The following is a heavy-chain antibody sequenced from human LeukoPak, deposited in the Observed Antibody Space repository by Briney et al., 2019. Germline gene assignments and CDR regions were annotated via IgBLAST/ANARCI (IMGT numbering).Heavy chain of an antibody. J-gene: IGHJ4*02. D-gene: IGHD5-12*01. V-gene: IGHV1-69*13. CDR1: GGTFSSYA. CDR2: IIPIFGTA. Sequence: GASVKVSCKASGGTFSSYAISWVRQAPGQGLEWMGGIIPIFGTANYAQKFQGRVTITADESTSTAYMELRSLRSDDTAVYYCARGLVSEYRGQDLENYFDLWGQGTLVTVSS. CDR3: ARGLVSEYRGQDLENYFDL.